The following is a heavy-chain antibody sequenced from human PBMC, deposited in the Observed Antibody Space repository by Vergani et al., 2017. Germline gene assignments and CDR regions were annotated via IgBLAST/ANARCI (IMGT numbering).Heavy chain of an antibody. D-gene: IGHD2-2*02. V-gene: IGHV3-21*01. CDR3: ARDRCSSTSCYMRGFDY. Sequence: EVQLVESGGGLVKPGGSLRLSCAASGFTFSSYSMNWVRQAPGKGLEWVSSISSSSSYIYYADSVKGRFTISRDNAKNSLYLQMNSLRAEDTAVYYCARDRCSSTSCYMRGFDYWGQGTLVTVSS. CDR2: ISSSSSYI. J-gene: IGHJ4*02. CDR1: GFTFSSYS.